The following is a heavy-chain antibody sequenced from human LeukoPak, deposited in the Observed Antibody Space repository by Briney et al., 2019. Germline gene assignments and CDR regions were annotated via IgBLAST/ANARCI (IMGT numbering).Heavy chain of an antibody. CDR3: ARGAGWYDY. CDR1: GGSISSGGYS. Sequence: SQTLSLTCAVSGGSISSGGYSWSWIRQPPGKGLEWVGYIYHSGSTYYNPSLKSRVIISVDRSKNQLSLKVRSVTAADTAVYYCARGAGWYDYWGQGTQVTVFS. V-gene: IGHV4-30-2*01. CDR2: IYHSGST. J-gene: IGHJ4*02. D-gene: IGHD6-19*01.